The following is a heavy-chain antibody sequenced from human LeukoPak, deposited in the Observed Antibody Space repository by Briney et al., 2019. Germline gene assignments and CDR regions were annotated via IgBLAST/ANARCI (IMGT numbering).Heavy chain of an antibody. Sequence: PGGSLRLSCAASGFTFSGYWMSWVRQAPGKGLEWVANIKQDGSEKYYVDSVKGRFTISRDNANNTLSLQMNSLRAEDTAVYYCARGSHAFDIWGQGTMVTVSS. CDR3: ARGSHAFDI. V-gene: IGHV3-7*02. J-gene: IGHJ3*02. CDR2: IKQDGSEK. CDR1: GFTFSGYW. D-gene: IGHD3-10*01.